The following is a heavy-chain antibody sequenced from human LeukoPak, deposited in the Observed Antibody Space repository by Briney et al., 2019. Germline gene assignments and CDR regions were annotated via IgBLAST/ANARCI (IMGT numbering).Heavy chain of an antibody. J-gene: IGHJ4*02. CDR1: GYTFTGYY. V-gene: IGHV1-2*02. CDR2: INPNSGGT. Sequence: ASVKVSCKASGYTFTGYYIHWVRQAPGQGLEWMGWINPNSGGTSYAQNFQGRVTMTRDTSISTAYMELSRLTSDDTAVYYCARDGTEWGQGTLVTVSS. D-gene: IGHD1-1*01. CDR3: ARDGTE.